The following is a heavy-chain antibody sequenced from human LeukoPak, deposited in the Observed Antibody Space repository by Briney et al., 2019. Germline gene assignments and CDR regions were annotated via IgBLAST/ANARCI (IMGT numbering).Heavy chain of an antibody. CDR2: IYYSGST. CDR1: GGSISSSSYY. D-gene: IGHD3-22*01. CDR3: ARTYYYDSSGYYSPNWFDP. J-gene: IGHJ5*02. Sequence: TSETLSLTCTVSGGSISSSSYYWGWIRQPPGKGLEWIGSIYYSGSTYYNPSLKSRVTISVDTSKNQFSLRLSYVTAADTAVYYCARTYYYDSSGYYSPNWFDPWGQGTLVTVSS. V-gene: IGHV4-39*01.